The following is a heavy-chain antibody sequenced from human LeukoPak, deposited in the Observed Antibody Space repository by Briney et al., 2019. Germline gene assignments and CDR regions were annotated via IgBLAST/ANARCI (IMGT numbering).Heavy chain of an antibody. CDR3: ARAAGGGVPAAPWHYYYYGMDV. V-gene: IGHV3-23*01. J-gene: IGHJ6*02. D-gene: IGHD2-2*01. CDR2: VSGSGDNT. CDR1: GFTFNNYA. Sequence: PGGSLRLSCAASGFTFNNYAMTWVRQAPGKGLEWVSVVSGSGDNTNYADSVKGRFTISRDNSKNTLFLQMNSLRAEDTAVYYCARAAGGGVPAAPWHYYYYGMDVWGQGTTVTVSS.